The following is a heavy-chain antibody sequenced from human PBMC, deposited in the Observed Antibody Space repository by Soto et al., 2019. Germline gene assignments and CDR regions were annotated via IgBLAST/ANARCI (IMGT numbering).Heavy chain of an antibody. V-gene: IGHV3-48*02. J-gene: IGHJ4*02. D-gene: IGHD6-19*01. CDR2: IRGSTT. CDR3: ARDSAWAFDY. Sequence: EVHLVESGGGLVQPGGSLRLSCSASGFTFSDYSMNWVRQAPGQGLEWVSYIRGSTTWYADSVKGRFTISRDNGKNSLYLQMNSLRDEDTAVYFCARDSAWAFDYWGQGTLVTVSS. CDR1: GFTFSDYS.